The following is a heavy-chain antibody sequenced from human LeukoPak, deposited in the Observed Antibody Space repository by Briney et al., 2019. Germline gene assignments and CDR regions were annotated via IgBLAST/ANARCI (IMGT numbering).Heavy chain of an antibody. CDR3: ATDGTPLRVGEVYFDN. V-gene: IGHV3-48*03. D-gene: IGHD3-10*01. CDR1: GFTFSSYD. CDR2: ISSSGTTI. Sequence: GGSLRLSCAASGFTFSSYDMNWVRQAPGRELEWISYISYISSSGTTIYYADSVEGRFTISRDDAKNSVYLQMNSLRDEDTAIYYCATDGTPLRVGEVYFDNWGQGTLVTVSS. J-gene: IGHJ4*02.